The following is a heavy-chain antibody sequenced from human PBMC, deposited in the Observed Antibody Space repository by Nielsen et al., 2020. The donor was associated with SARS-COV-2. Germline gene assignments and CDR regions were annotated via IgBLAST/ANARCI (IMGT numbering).Heavy chain of an antibody. Sequence: GESLKISCAASGFTFSSYSLHWVRQAPGKGLEWVAVISYDGSNKYYADSVKGRFTISRDNSKNTLYLQMNSLRAEDTAVYYCAKDLDYYDSSEGYWGQGTLVTVSS. CDR3: AKDLDYYDSSEGY. CDR2: ISYDGSNK. J-gene: IGHJ4*02. V-gene: IGHV3-30*18. CDR1: GFTFSSYS. D-gene: IGHD3-22*01.